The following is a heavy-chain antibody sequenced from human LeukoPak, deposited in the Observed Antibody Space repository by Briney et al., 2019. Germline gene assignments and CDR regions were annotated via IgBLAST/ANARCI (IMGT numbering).Heavy chain of an antibody. CDR1: GFTFSSYG. CDR3: AKGGYSSGWRNYFDY. V-gene: IGHV3-23*01. J-gene: IGHJ4*02. D-gene: IGHD6-19*01. Sequence: GGPLRLSCAASGFTFSSYGITWVREAPGKGLEWVSTISATGGSTYYADSVKGRFTISRDNSKDTLYLQMNSLRAEDRAVYYCAKGGYSSGWRNYFDYWGQGTLVTVSS. CDR2: ISATGGST.